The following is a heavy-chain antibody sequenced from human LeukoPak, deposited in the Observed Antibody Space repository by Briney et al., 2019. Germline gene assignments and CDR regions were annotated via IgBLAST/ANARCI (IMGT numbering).Heavy chain of an antibody. CDR3: ARERTTIVSGTTIGAY. CDR1: GFTFSSYE. CDR2: ITGSGDTI. D-gene: IGHD2/OR15-2a*01. J-gene: IGHJ4*02. Sequence: WGSLRLSCSAPGFTFSSYEMNWVRQAPGKGLEWISYITGSGDTIYYADSVKGRFTISRDNAKNSLFLQMNSLTADDTAVYYCARERTTIVSGTTIGAYWGQGTLVTVSS. V-gene: IGHV3-48*03.